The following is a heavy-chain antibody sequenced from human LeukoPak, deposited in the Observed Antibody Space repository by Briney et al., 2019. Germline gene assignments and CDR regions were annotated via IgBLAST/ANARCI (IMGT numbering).Heavy chain of an antibody. V-gene: IGHV1-2*07. CDR1: GYTFTGYY. J-gene: IGHJ4*02. CDR2: INPNSGGT. D-gene: IGHD1-1*01. Sequence: ASVTVSCKASGYTFTGYYIHWVRQAPGQGLEWMGWINPNSGGTNYAHKFQGRVTMTRDTSINTAYMELSSLRSEDTAVYYCARVLGSISHWGQGTLVTVSS. CDR3: ARVLGSISH.